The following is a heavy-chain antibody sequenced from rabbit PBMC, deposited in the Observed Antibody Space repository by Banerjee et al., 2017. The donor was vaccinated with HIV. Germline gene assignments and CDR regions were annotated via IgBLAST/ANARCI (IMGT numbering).Heavy chain of an antibody. CDR3: ARDAGYAGSNL. V-gene: IGHV1S45*01. D-gene: IGHD4-2*01. Sequence: QEQLVESGGGLVQPEGSLTLTCKASGFDFSSNYYICWVRQAPGKGLEWIACIATGSSGSTYYARWAKGRFTISKTSSTTVTLQMTSLTAADTATYFCARDAGYAGSNLWGQGTLVTVS. J-gene: IGHJ4*01. CDR2: IATGSSGST. CDR1: GFDFSSNYY.